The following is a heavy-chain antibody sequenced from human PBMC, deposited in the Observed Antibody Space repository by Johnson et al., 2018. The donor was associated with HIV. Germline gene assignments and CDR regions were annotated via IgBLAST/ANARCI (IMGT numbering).Heavy chain of an antibody. J-gene: IGHJ3*02. V-gene: IGHV3-74*01. CDR3: AKDIGVTTPWDAFDI. CDR1: GFTFSSYW. Sequence: VQLVESGGGLVQPGGSLRLSCAASGFTFSSYWMSWVRQAPGKGLVWVSRINSDGSSTNYADSVKGRFTISRDNAKNSLYLQMNSLRAEDTAVYYCAKDIGVTTPWDAFDIWGQGTMVTVSS. D-gene: IGHD4-17*01. CDR2: INSDGSST.